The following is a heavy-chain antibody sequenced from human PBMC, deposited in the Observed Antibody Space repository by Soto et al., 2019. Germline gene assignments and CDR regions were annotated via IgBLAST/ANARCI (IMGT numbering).Heavy chain of an antibody. CDR1: GYTFTSYG. CDR2: ISAYNGNT. D-gene: IGHD6-13*01. V-gene: IGHV1-18*01. CDR3: ARDTPAYSSSWYLNYFDY. Sequence: ASVKVSCKASGYTFTSYGISWVRQAPGQGLEWMGWISAYNGNTNYAQKLQGRVTMTTDTSTSTAYMELRSLRSDDTAVYYCARDTPAYSSSWYLNYFDYWGQGTLVTVSS. J-gene: IGHJ4*02.